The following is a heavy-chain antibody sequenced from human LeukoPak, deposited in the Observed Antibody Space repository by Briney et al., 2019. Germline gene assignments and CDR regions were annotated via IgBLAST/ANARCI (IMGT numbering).Heavy chain of an antibody. D-gene: IGHD2-15*01. CDR1: GFSFSSYA. V-gene: IGHV3-23*01. CDR2: ISSRGFNT. Sequence: GGSLRLSCIASGFSFSSYAMSWVRQAPGKGLEWVSAISSRGFNTYYSDSVKGRFTISRDNSKNTLYLQMSSLRAEDTAVYYCAKDPREDCSGGSCYYFDYWGQGTLVTVSS. CDR3: AKDPREDCSGGSCYYFDY. J-gene: IGHJ4*02.